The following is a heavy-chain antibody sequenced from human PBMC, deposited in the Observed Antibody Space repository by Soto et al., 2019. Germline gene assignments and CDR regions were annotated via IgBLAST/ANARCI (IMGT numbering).Heavy chain of an antibody. Sequence: QLQLQESGTGLVKPSETLSLTCTVSGGSISSGSYHWGGIRQPPGKGLEWIGSIYYTGNTFYNPSLKSRVTLSVDTSNTQVSLKLSSVTAADTAVYYCARHRAVCTTTSCYFHWFGPWGQLTLVTVSS. CDR2: IYYTGNT. D-gene: IGHD2-2*01. CDR1: GGSISSGSYH. J-gene: IGHJ5*02. V-gene: IGHV4-39*01. CDR3: ARHRAVCTTTSCYFHWFGP.